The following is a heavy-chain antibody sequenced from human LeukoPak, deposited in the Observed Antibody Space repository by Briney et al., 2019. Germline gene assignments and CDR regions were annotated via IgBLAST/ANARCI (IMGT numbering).Heavy chain of an antibody. V-gene: IGHV1-69*13. CDR3: ARGGYYYGSGSYSDFDY. Sequence: GASVKVSCKASGGTFSSYAISWVRQAPGQGLEWMGGIIPIFGTANYAQKFQGRVTITADGSTSTAYMELSSLRSEDTAVYYCARGGYYYGSGSYSDFDYWGQGTLVTVSS. CDR1: GGTFSSYA. D-gene: IGHD3-10*01. J-gene: IGHJ4*02. CDR2: IIPIFGTA.